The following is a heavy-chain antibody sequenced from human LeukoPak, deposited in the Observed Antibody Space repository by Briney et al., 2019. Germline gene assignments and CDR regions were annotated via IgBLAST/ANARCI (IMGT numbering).Heavy chain of an antibody. V-gene: IGHV3-74*01. D-gene: IGHD7-27*01. CDR1: GFTFSSFW. Sequence: GGSLRLSCAASGFTFSSFWMHWVRQAPGKALVWVSRINIDGSGTTYADSVKGRFTISRDNAKNTLYLQMNRLRVEDTAVYYCARVRPGYYYMDVWGKGTTVTVSS. CDR2: INIDGSGT. J-gene: IGHJ6*03. CDR3: ARVRPGYYYMDV.